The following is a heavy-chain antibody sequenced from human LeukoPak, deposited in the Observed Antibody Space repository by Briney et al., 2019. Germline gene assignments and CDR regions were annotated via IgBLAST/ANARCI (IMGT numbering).Heavy chain of an antibody. Sequence: GGSLRLSCAASGFTFRSYSMSWVRQAPGKGLEWVSSMSSSSYIYYADSVKGRFTISRDNAKNSLYLQMNSLRAEDTAVYYCARVPGGEVDYWGQGALVTVSS. D-gene: IGHD3-16*01. J-gene: IGHJ4*02. CDR2: MSSSSYI. CDR1: GFTFRSYS. CDR3: ARVPGGEVDY. V-gene: IGHV3-21*01.